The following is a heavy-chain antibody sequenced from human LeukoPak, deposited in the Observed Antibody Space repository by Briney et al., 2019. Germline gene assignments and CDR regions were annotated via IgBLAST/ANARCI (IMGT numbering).Heavy chain of an antibody. J-gene: IGHJ4*02. D-gene: IGHD3-22*01. V-gene: IGHV1-18*01. CDR2: IIAYNGNT. CDR3: ARVRYDSSGIFLSGNDY. CDR1: GYTFTSYG. Sequence: ASVKVSCKHSGYTFTSYGISWVREAPGQGLEWMAWIIAYNGNTNYAQKLQGRVTMTKDTSTSTAYMELRSLRSDDPAVNYCARVRYDSSGIFLSGNDYWGQGTLVTVSS.